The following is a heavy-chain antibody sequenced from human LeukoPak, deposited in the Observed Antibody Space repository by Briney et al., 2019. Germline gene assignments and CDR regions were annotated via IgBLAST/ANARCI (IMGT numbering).Heavy chain of an antibody. J-gene: IGHJ4*02. CDR3: ARGVDYGDPLHFDY. V-gene: IGHV4-59*01. CDR1: GGSISGYY. Sequence: TSETLSLTCTVSGGSISGYYWSWTRQPPGKGLEWIGYIYYSGSTNYNPSLKSRVTISVDTSKNQFSLKLSSVTAADTAVYYCARGVDYGDPLHFDYWGQGTLVTVSS. D-gene: IGHD4-17*01. CDR2: IYYSGST.